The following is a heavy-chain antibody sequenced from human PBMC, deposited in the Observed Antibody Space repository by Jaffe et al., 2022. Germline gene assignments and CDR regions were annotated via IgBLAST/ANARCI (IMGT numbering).Heavy chain of an antibody. D-gene: IGHD2-15*01. Sequence: QVQLQQWGAGLLKPSETLSLTCAVYGGSFSGYYWSWIRQPPGKGLEWIGEINHSGSTNYNPSLKSRVTISVDTSKNQFSLKLSSVTAADTAVYYCARGVPSRGYCSGGSCQWGDWFDPWGQGTLVTVSS. J-gene: IGHJ5*02. CDR3: ARGVPSRGYCSGGSCQWGDWFDP. CDR1: GGSFSGYY. V-gene: IGHV4-34*01. CDR2: INHSGST.